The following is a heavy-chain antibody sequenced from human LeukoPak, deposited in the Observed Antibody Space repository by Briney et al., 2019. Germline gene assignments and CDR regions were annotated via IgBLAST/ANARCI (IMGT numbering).Heavy chain of an antibody. CDR2: VYKSGST. CDR1: GGSISSHY. CDR3: ARDRCSSVSCFGDMDV. D-gene: IGHD2-2*01. Sequence: SETLSLTCEVSGGSISSHYWTWIRQSPGKGLEWIGNVYKSGSTKYHSSLPSRVNISVDTSKNQFALKLRSVTAADTAVYFCARDRCSSVSCFGDMDVWGKGTAVTVS. J-gene: IGHJ6*03. V-gene: IGHV4-59*11.